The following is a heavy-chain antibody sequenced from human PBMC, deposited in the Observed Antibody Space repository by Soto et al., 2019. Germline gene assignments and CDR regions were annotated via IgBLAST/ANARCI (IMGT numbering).Heavy chain of an antibody. CDR1: GFTFSSYG. CDR3: AKEGGLSGSYYISSSYYFDY. V-gene: IGHV3-30*18. Sequence: PGGSLRLSSVASGFTFSSYGMHWVRQAPGKGLEWVAIISYDGSNTYYADSVKGRFTISRDNPKNTLYLQMNSLRAEDTSVYYCAKEGGLSGSYYISSSYYFDYWGQGALVTVSS. J-gene: IGHJ4*02. D-gene: IGHD1-26*01. CDR2: ISYDGSNT.